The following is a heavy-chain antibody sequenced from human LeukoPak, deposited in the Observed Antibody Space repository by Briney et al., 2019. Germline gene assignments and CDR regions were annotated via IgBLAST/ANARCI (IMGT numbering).Heavy chain of an antibody. CDR2: IYYSGST. CDR3: ARSRERGDWWLEDAFDI. Sequence: PSETLSLTCAVSGGSISSGGYSWSWIRQPPGKGLEWIGYIYYSGSTYYNPSLKSRVTISVDTSKNQFSLKLSSVTAADTAVYYCARSRERGDWWLEDAFDIWGQGTMVTVSS. CDR1: GGSISSGGYS. J-gene: IGHJ3*02. V-gene: IGHV4-30-4*07. D-gene: IGHD2-21*02.